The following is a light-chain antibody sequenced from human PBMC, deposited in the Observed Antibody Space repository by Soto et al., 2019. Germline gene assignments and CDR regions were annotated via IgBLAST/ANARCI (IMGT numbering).Light chain of an antibody. CDR1: QSVTSS. Sequence: EILLTQSPVTLSLSPGERATLSYRASQSVTSSLAWYQQKPGQAPRLLIYDASNRATGIPARFSGSGSGTDFTLNISSLAPEDFAVYFCQQRSNWPYTFGQGTKLEIK. CDR2: DAS. CDR3: QQRSNWPYT. J-gene: IGKJ2*01. V-gene: IGKV3-11*01.